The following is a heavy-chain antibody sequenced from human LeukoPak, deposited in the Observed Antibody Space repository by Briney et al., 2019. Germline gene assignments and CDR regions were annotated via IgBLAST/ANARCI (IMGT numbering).Heavy chain of an antibody. CDR2: ISWNSGRI. V-gene: IGHV3-9*01. CDR1: GFIFENYA. D-gene: IGHD1-7*01. Sequence: PGGSLRLSCAASGFIFENYAMHWVRQAPGKGLEWVSGISWNSGRIGYADSVKGRFTISRDNAKNSLSLEMNSLRVEDTGVYYCARGTTGTTVAYGYSLDSWGQGTLVTVSS. J-gene: IGHJ4*02. CDR3: ARGTTGTTVAYGYSLDS.